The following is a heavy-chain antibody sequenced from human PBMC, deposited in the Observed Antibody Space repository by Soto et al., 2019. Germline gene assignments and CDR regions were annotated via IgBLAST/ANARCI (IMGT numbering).Heavy chain of an antibody. J-gene: IGHJ4*02. CDR3: ARQGSSGYYFQVDY. D-gene: IGHD3-22*01. CDR2: IYPGDSDT. Sequence: PGESLKISCKGSGYSFTNYWIAWVRQMPGKGLEWMGIIYPGDSDTRYSPPFQGQVTISADNSISTAYLQWSSLKASDTAMYYCARQGSSGYYFQVDYWGQGTLVPVSS. V-gene: IGHV5-51*01. CDR1: GYSFTNYW.